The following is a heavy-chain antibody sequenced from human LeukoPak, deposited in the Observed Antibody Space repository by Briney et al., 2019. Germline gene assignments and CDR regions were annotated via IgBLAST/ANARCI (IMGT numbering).Heavy chain of an antibody. V-gene: IGHV3-33*08. J-gene: IGHJ4*02. D-gene: IGHD3-10*01. CDR1: GFTFSSYA. CDR2: IWYDGSNK. Sequence: HTGGSLRLSCAASGFTFSSYAMHWVRQAPGKGLEWVAVIWYDGSNKYYADSVKGRFTISRDNSKNTLFLQMNSLRAEDTAVYYCARDPGTMIRGGYFDYWGQGTLVTVSS. CDR3: ARDPGTMIRGGYFDY.